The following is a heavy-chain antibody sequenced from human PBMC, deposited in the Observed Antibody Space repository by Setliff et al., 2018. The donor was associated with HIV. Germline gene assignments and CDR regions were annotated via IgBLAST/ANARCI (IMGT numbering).Heavy chain of an antibody. Sequence: PSETLSLTCTVSGGSISSYYWSWIRQPPGKGMAWIGYIYTSGSTNYNPSLKSRVTISVDTSKNQFSLKLSSVTAADTAVYYCARRQQLWLLYAFDIWGQGTMVTVSS. V-gene: IGHV4-4*08. D-gene: IGHD5-18*01. CDR1: GGSISSYY. CDR3: ARRQQLWLLYAFDI. J-gene: IGHJ3*02. CDR2: IYTSGST.